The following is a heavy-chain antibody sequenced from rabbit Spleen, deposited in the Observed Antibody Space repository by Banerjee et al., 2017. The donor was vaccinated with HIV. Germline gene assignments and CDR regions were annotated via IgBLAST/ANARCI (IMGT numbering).Heavy chain of an antibody. V-gene: IGHV1S45*01. CDR2: IYAGSSGST. D-gene: IGHD2-1*01. CDR3: ARDHYDADGDYSSYGMDL. J-gene: IGHJ6*01. Sequence: QEQLEESGGGLFQPGGSLALTCTASGFSFNNNYFMCWVRQAPGKGPEWIACIYAGSSGSTYYASWAKGRFTISKTSSTTVTLQMTSLTAADTATYFCARDHYDADGDYSSYGMDLWGPGTLVTVS. CDR1: GFSFNNNYF.